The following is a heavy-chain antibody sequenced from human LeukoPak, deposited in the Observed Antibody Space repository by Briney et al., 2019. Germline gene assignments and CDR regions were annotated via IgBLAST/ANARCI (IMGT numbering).Heavy chain of an antibody. Sequence: PSETLSLSCTVSGGSITSYYRSWIRQPPGKGLEWIGYMYYSGSTNYNPSLKSRVTMSVDTSKNQFSLKLNSVTAADTAVYYCARRVTSICLDPWGQGTLVTVSS. CDR3: ARRVTSICLDP. J-gene: IGHJ5*02. CDR2: MYYSGST. V-gene: IGHV4-59*08. D-gene: IGHD2-21*02. CDR1: GGSITSYY.